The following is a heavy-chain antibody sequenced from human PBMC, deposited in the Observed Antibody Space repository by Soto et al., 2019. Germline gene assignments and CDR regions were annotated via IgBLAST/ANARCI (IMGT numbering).Heavy chain of an antibody. CDR3: ASLTPTTVTLDY. CDR1: GFTFSSYS. D-gene: IGHD4-17*01. V-gene: IGHV3-21*01. J-gene: IGHJ4*02. CDR2: ISSSSSYI. Sequence: EVQLVESGGGLVKPGGSLRLSCAASGFTFSSYSMNWVRQAPGKGLEWVSSISSSSSYIYYADSVKGRFTISRDNAKNSLYLQMNSLRAEDTAVYYCASLTPTTVTLDYWGQGTLVTVSS.